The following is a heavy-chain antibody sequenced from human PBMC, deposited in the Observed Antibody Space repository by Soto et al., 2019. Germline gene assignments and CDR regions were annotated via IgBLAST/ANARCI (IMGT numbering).Heavy chain of an antibody. CDR3: AKRGYGRYNWFDP. V-gene: IGHV3-30*18. CDR1: GFIFSSYG. Sequence: VQLVESGGGLVQPGGSLRLSCAASGFIFSSYGMHWVRQAPGKGLEWVAVISYDGSNKYYADSVKGRFTISRDNSKNTLYLQMNSLRAEDTAVYYCAKRGYGRYNWFDPWGQGTLVTVSS. CDR2: ISYDGSNK. J-gene: IGHJ5*02. D-gene: IGHD5-18*01.